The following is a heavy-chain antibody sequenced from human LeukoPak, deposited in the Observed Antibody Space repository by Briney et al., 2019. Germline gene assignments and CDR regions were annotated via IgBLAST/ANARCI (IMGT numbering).Heavy chain of an antibody. CDR3: ARLPNYYGSGSFIDY. V-gene: IGHV4-39*01. CDR1: GGSISSSSYY. J-gene: IGHJ4*02. CDR2: IYYSGST. D-gene: IGHD3-10*01. Sequence: PSETLSLTCTVSGGSISSSSYYWGWICQPPGKGLEWIGSIYYSGSTYYNPSLKSRVTISVDTSKSQFSLKLSSVTAADTAVYYCARLPNYYGSGSFIDYWGQGTLVTVSS.